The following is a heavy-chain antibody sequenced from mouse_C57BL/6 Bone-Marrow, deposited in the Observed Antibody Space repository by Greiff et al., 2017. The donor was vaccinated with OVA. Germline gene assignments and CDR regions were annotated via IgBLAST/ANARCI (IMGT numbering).Heavy chain of an antibody. D-gene: IGHD1-1*01. CDR3: ARTSYVFDY. J-gene: IGHJ2*01. Sequence: QVQLQQPGPELVKPGASVKISCKASGYAFSSSWMNWVKQRPGQGLEWIGRIYPGDGDTNYNGKFKGKATLTADKASSTAYMQLSSLTSEDSAVYFCARTSYVFDYWGQGTTLTVSS. V-gene: IGHV1-82*01. CDR2: IYPGDGDT. CDR1: GYAFSSSW.